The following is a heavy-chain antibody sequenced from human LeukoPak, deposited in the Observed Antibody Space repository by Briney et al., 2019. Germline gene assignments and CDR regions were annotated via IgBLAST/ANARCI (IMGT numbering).Heavy chain of an antibody. CDR3: ARDTHYYGSGSPAFDI. CDR1: GFNVSSTY. Sequence: GGSLRLSCAASGFNVSSTYMNWVRQAPGKGLEWVSVIYSGGRTYYADSVKGRFTISRDNSKNTLYLQMNSLRAEDTAVYYCARDTHYYGSGSPAFDIWGQGTMVTVSS. V-gene: IGHV3-53*01. J-gene: IGHJ3*02. D-gene: IGHD3-10*01. CDR2: IYSGGRT.